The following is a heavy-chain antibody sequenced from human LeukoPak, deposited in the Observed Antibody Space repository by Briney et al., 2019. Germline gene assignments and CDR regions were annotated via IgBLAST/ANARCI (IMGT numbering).Heavy chain of an antibody. Sequence: PGGSLRLSCAASGFTFSTYSMNWVRQAPGQGLEGVSYISSCSSTIYSADSVKGRFTISRDNAKNSLYLQMNSLRAEDTAVYYCARENDYGGNFRYGYFDYWGQGTLVTVSS. CDR1: GFTFSTYS. D-gene: IGHD4-23*01. J-gene: IGHJ4*02. V-gene: IGHV3-48*01. CDR2: ISSCSSTI. CDR3: ARENDYGGNFRYGYFDY.